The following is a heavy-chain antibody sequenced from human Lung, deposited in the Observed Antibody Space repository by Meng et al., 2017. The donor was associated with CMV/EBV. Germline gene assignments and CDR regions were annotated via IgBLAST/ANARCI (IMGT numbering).Heavy chain of an antibody. CDR2: INTNTGNP. V-gene: IGHV7-4-1*02. Sequence: LKKPGAYVDVSLKSSGYTFTSDAMNWVRQASGQGLEWIGWINTNTGNPTYAKGFTGRFVFSLDTSVSTAYLQISSLKAADTAVYYCARLYCSGGSCYTIDYWGQGTLVTVSS. CDR3: ARLYCSGGSCYTIDY. CDR1: GYTFTSDA. D-gene: IGHD2-15*01. J-gene: IGHJ4*02.